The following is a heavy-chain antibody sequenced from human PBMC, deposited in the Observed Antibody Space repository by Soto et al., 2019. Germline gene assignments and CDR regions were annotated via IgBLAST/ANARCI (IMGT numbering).Heavy chain of an antibody. D-gene: IGHD6-19*01. CDR1: GGTFSSYA. Sequence: QVQLVQSGAEVKKPGSSVKVSCKASGGTFSSYAISWVRQAPGQGLEWMGGIIPIFGTANYAQKFQGRVTITADESTSTAYMELSRLRSEDTAVYYCARGRYSSGWYKYGMDVWGQGTTVTVSS. V-gene: IGHV1-69*01. J-gene: IGHJ6*02. CDR2: IIPIFGTA. CDR3: ARGRYSSGWYKYGMDV.